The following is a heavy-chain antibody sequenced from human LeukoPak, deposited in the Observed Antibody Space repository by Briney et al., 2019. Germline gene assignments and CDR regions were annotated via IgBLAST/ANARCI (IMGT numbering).Heavy chain of an antibody. CDR2: IIPIFGTA. Sequence: SVKVSCKASGGTFSSYAISWVRQAPGQGLEWMGGIIPIFGTANYAQKFQGRVTITRNTSISTAYMELSSLRSEDTAVYYCARGRGDDGSVDYWGQGTLVTVSS. V-gene: IGHV1-69*05. CDR1: GGTFSSYA. CDR3: ARGRGDDGSVDY. D-gene: IGHD2-21*02. J-gene: IGHJ4*02.